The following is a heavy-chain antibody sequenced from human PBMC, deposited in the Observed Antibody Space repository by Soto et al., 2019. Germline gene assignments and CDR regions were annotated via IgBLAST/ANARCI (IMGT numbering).Heavy chain of an antibody. CDR3: AGIVVVAAATGWFDP. J-gene: IGHJ5*02. V-gene: IGHV3-21*01. D-gene: IGHD2-2*01. CDR2: ISSSSSYI. Sequence: EVQLVESGGGLVKPGGSLRLSCAASGFTFSSYSMNWVRQAPGKGLEWVSSISSSSSYIYYADSVKGRFTISRDNAKKSLYLHMNSLGAEDTAVYYCAGIVVVAAATGWFDPWGQGTLVTVSS. CDR1: GFTFSSYS.